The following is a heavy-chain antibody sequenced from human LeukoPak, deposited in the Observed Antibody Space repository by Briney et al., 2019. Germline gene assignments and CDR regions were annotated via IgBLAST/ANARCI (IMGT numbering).Heavy chain of an antibody. Sequence: CNACKYTFTSYVMHWVGQAPGQGLEWMGIINPSGGSTSSPERFQGRVTMTRDMSTSTAYMELTSLRSDDTAVYYCARAALRVRRGNYQDTSGYYYFDYWGQGTLVTVSS. CDR1: KYTFTSYV. CDR3: ARAALRVRRGNYQDTSGYYYFDY. CDR2: INPSGGST. J-gene: IGHJ4*02. V-gene: IGHV1-46*01. D-gene: IGHD3-22*01.